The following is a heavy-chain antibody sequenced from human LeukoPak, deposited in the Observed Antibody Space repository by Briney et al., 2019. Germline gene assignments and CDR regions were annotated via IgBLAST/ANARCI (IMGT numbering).Heavy chain of an antibody. CDR1: GFTFSDYW. D-gene: IGHD7-27*01. CDR3: ARTGDFDY. J-gene: IGHJ4*02. V-gene: IGHV3-74*01. CDR2: IKTDGGST. Sequence: GGSLRLSCAASGFTFSDYWMHWVRQAPGKGLVWVSYIKTDGGSTSYADSVKGRFTISRDNAKNTLYLQMNSLRAEDTAVYYCARTGDFDYWGQGILVTVSS.